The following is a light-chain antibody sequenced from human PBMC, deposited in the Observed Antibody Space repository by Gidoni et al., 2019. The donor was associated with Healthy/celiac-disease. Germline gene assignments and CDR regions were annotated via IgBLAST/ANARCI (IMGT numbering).Light chain of an antibody. CDR2: QDS. CDR1: KLGDKY. V-gene: IGLV3-1*01. Sequence: SYELTQPPSVSVSPGQTASITCSGDKLGDKYACWYQQKPGQSPVLVIYQDSKRPSGIPARFSGSNSGSTAPLTISGTQAMDEADYYCQAWDSSTVVFGGGTKLTVL. J-gene: IGLJ2*01. CDR3: QAWDSSTVV.